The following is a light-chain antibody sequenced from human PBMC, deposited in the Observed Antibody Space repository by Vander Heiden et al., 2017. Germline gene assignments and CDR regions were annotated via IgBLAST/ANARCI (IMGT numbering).Light chain of an antibody. V-gene: IGKV3-20*01. CDR2: GAS. J-gene: IGKJ4*01. CDR3: QQYGGFPLT. Sequence: ETVLTQSPGTLSLFPGERATLSCRATQIVTGNYLAWYQQKPGQAPRLLMYGASTRATDIPDRFSGSGSGTDFTLTIIRLEPGDSALYYCQQYGGFPLTFGGGTKVEIK. CDR1: QIVTGNY.